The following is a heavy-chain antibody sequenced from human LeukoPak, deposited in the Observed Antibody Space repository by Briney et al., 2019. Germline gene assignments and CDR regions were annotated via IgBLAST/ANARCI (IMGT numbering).Heavy chain of an antibody. Sequence: GGSLRLSCAASGSTFSSYSMNWVRQAPGKGLEWVSSINNSSNYVYYADSVKGRFTISRDNAKNSLYLQMNSLRAEDTAVYYCASGASRWSLDVFDIWGQGTMVTVSS. CDR1: GSTFSSYS. V-gene: IGHV3-21*01. J-gene: IGHJ3*02. D-gene: IGHD6-13*01. CDR2: INNSSNYV. CDR3: ASGASRWSLDVFDI.